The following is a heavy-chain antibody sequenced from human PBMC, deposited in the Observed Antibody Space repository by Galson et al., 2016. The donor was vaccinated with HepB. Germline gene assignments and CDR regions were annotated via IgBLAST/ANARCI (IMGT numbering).Heavy chain of an antibody. CDR1: GLSVSMTY. CDR3: AGGHCSDGLGYNNPDW. V-gene: IGHV3-53*01. CDR2: IYNSGDT. J-gene: IGHJ4*02. Sequence: SLRLSCAASGLSVSMTYMTWVRQAPVRGLEWVSVIYNSGDTYYADSVRGRFTISRDISKNTVYLQMNILRAEDTALYYCAGGHCSDGLGYNNPDWWGQGTLVTVSS. D-gene: IGHD1-14*01.